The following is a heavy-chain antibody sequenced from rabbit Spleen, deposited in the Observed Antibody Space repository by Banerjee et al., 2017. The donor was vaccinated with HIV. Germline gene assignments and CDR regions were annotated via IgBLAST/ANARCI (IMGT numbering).Heavy chain of an antibody. CDR2: IAGDSSAFT. Sequence: QSLEESGGDLVKPGASLTLTCTASGFSFSSSDYMCWVHQAPGKGLEWISCIAGDSSAFTYSATWAKGRFTCSKTSSTTVTLQMTSLTVADTATYFCARDTGTSFSSYGMDLWGPGTLVTVS. D-gene: IGHD7-1*01. CDR1: GFSFSSSDY. J-gene: IGHJ6*01. V-gene: IGHV1S40*01. CDR3: ARDTGTSFSSYGMDL.